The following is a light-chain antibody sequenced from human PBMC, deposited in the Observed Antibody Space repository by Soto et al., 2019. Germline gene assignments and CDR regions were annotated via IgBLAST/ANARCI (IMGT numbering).Light chain of an antibody. J-gene: IGLJ1*01. CDR1: SSDVGGYNY. V-gene: IGLV2-11*01. CDR3: CSYAGTYTFFV. CDR2: DVT. Sequence: QSVLTQPRSVSGSPGQSVTISCTGSSSDVGGYNYVSWYQQQPGKAPKLLIYDVTIRTAGVSDRFSGSKSGNTASLTISGLQAEDDGDYYCCSYAGTYTFFVFGTGTKVTV.